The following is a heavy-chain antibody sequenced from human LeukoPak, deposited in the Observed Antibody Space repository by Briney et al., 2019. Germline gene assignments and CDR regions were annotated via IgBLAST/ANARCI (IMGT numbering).Heavy chain of an antibody. CDR3: AESGIVVVVAATQVDY. J-gene: IGHJ4*02. CDR1: GFTFSSYA. Sequence: GGSLRLSCAASGFTFSSYAMSWVRQASGKGLEWVSAISGSGGSTYYADSVKGRFTISRDNSKNTLYLQMNSLRAEDTAVYYCAESGIVVVVAATQVDYWGQGTLVTVSS. D-gene: IGHD2-15*01. CDR2: ISGSGGST. V-gene: IGHV3-23*01.